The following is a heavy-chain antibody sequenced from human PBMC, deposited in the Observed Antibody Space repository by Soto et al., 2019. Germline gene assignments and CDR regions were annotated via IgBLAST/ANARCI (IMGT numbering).Heavy chain of an antibody. J-gene: IGHJ4*02. D-gene: IGHD6-19*01. V-gene: IGHV1-69*02. CDR2: IIPILGIA. Sequence: VQLVQSGAEVKKPGSSVKVSCKASGGTFSSYTISWVRQAPGQGLEWMGRIIPILGIANYAQKFQGRVTITADKSTSTAYMELSSLRSEDTAVYYCARGNSSGWSYYFDYWGQGTLVTVSS. CDR3: ARGNSSGWSYYFDY. CDR1: GGTFSSYT.